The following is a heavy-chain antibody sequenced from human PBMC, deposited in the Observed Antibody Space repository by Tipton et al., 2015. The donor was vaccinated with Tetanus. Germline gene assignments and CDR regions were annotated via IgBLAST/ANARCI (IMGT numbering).Heavy chain of an antibody. CDR2: IYYSGST. V-gene: IGHV4-59*08. Sequence: TLSLTCTVSGGSISSYYWSWIRQPPGKGLEWIGYIYYSGSTNYNPSLKSRVTISVDTSKNQFSLKLSSVTAADTAVYYCARPILSGYYGDYFDYWGQGTLVTVSS. CDR1: GGSISSYY. D-gene: IGHD3-22*01. J-gene: IGHJ4*02. CDR3: ARPILSGYYGDYFDY.